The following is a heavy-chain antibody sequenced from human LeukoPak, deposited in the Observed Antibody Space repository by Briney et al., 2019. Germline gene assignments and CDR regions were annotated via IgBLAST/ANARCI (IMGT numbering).Heavy chain of an antibody. CDR2: ISWNSGSI. CDR1: GFTSDDYA. Sequence: GRSLRLSCAASGFTSDDYAMHWVRQAPGKGLEWVSGISWNSGSIGYADSVKGRFTISRDNAKNSLYLQMNSLRAEDTALYYCAKDGGAYGDYEGDFDYWGQGTLVTVSS. CDR3: AKDGGAYGDYEGDFDY. V-gene: IGHV3-9*02. J-gene: IGHJ4*02. D-gene: IGHD4-17*01.